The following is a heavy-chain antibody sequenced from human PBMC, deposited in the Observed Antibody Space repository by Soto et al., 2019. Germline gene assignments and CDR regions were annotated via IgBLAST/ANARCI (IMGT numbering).Heavy chain of an antibody. J-gene: IGHJ4*02. V-gene: IGHV3-11*03. D-gene: IGHD5-18*01. CDR3: ARWVGNGYLDF. CDR1: GFTFSDYY. Sequence: SGGSLRLSCAASGFTFSDYYMSWIRQAPGKGLEWVSYISSSSTYINYADSVKGRFTISRDNAKNSLYLQMNSLRAEDTAVYYCARWVGNGYLDFWGQGTLVTVSS. CDR2: ISSSSTYI.